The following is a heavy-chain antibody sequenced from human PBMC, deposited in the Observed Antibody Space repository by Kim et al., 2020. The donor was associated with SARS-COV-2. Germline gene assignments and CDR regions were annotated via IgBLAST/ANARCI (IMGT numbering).Heavy chain of an antibody. J-gene: IGHJ2*01. CDR3: ARSNVLLWFGELSHWYFDL. V-gene: IGHV7-4-1*02. CDR1: GYTFTSYA. CDR2: INTNTGNP. Sequence: ASVKVSCKASGYTFTSYAMNWVRQAPGQGLEWMGWINTNTGNPTYAQGFTGRFVFSLDTSVSTAYLQISSLKAEDTAVYYCARSNVLLWFGELSHWYFDLWGRGTLVTVSS. D-gene: IGHD3-10*01.